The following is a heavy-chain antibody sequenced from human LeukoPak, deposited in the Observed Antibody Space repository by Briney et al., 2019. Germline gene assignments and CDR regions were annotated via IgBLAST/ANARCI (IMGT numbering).Heavy chain of an antibody. Sequence: GGSLRLSCAASGFTFSSYWMHWVRQAPGKGLVWVSRINSDGSSTSYADSVKGRFTISRDNAKNTLYLQMNSLRAEDTAVYYCARVSRFLEWLPPSFDYWGQGTLVTVSS. V-gene: IGHV3-74*01. CDR1: GFTFSSYW. D-gene: IGHD3-3*01. J-gene: IGHJ4*02. CDR2: INSDGSST. CDR3: ARVSRFLEWLPPSFDY.